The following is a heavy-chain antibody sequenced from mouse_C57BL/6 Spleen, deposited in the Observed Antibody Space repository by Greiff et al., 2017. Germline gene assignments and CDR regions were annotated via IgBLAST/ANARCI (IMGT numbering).Heavy chain of an antibody. V-gene: IGHV1-82*01. CDR2: IYPGDGDT. CDR1: GYAFSTSW. D-gene: IGHD2-2*01. J-gene: IGHJ1*03. Sequence: VQLVESGPELVQPGASVKISCKASGYAFSTSWMNWVKQRPGTGLEWIGRIYPGDGDTNYNGKFKGKATLTADKSSSTAQMQLSSLTSEDSAGSCCTREGDDGDWYCDVWGKGTTVTVSA. CDR3: TREGDDGDWYCDV.